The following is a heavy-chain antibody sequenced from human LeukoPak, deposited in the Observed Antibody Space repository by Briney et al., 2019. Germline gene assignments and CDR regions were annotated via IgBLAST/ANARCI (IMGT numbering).Heavy chain of an antibody. CDR3: WVQLWGITYFDY. CDR1: GDTFSSYA. V-gene: IGHV1-69*05. J-gene: IGHJ4*02. Sequence: ASVKVSCKASGDTFSSYAISWVRQAPGQGLEWMGGIIPIFGTANYAQKFQGRVTITTDESTSTAYMELSSLRSEDTAVYYCWVQLWGITYFDYWGQGTLVTVSS. D-gene: IGHD5-18*01. CDR2: IIPIFGTA.